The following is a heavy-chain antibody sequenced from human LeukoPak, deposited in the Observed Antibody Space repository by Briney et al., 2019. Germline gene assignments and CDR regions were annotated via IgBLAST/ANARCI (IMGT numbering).Heavy chain of an antibody. J-gene: IGHJ3*01. CDR2: INEDGTVK. CDR3: ARDKDGSRDAFDV. V-gene: IGHV3-7*01. Sequence: PGGSLRLSCESSEFTFSRNWMSWVRQAPGKGLEYVANINEDGTVKYYPDSVRGRFTISRDNAKNPVFLHMNSLKAEDTALYYCARDKDGSRDAFDVWGQGTLVTVSS. D-gene: IGHD1-26*01. CDR1: EFTFSRNW.